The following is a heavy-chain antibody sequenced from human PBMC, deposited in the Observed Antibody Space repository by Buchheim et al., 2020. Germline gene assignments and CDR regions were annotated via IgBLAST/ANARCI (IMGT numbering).Heavy chain of an antibody. CDR1: GFTFSSYS. CDR2: ISSSSSTI. J-gene: IGHJ6*02. CDR3: ARDIYALFYYYYGMDV. V-gene: IGHV3-48*01. Sequence: EVQLVESGGGLVQPGGSLRLSCAASGFTFSSYSMNWVRQAPGKGLEWVSYISSSSSTIYYADSVKGRFTISRDNAKNSLYLQMNSLRAEDTAVYYCARDIYALFYYYYGMDVWGQGTT. D-gene: IGHD2-2*01.